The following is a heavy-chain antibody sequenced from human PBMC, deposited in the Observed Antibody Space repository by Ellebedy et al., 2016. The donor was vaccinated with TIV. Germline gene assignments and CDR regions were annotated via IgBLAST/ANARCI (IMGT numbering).Heavy chain of an antibody. CDR1: GGSFSGYY. J-gene: IGHJ6*02. CDR3: ARAKRGYSYGYRVYYYYGMDV. D-gene: IGHD5-18*01. Sequence: MPGGSLRLSCALYGGSFSGYYWSWIRQPPGKGLEWIGEINPSGSTNYNPSLKRRVTIPVDTAKNQFSLKPSSVTAADTAVYYCARAKRGYSYGYRVYYYYGMDVWGQGTTVTVSS. CDR2: INPSGST. V-gene: IGHV4-34*01.